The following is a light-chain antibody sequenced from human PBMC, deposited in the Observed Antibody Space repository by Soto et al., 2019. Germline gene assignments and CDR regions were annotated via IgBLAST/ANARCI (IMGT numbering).Light chain of an antibody. CDR1: SSDVGNYNR. CDR3: SSFTDSATLV. CDR2: EVS. V-gene: IGLV2-18*02. Sequence: QSALTQPPSVSGSPGQSVTISCTGTSSDVGNYNRVSWYQQPPGTAPKVMIYEVSNRPSGVPDRFSGSKSGNTASLTISGLQAEDEGVYYCSSFTDSATLVFGGGTKLTVL. J-gene: IGLJ2*01.